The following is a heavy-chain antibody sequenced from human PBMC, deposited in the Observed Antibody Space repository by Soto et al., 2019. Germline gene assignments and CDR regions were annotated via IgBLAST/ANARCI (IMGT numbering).Heavy chain of an antibody. V-gene: IGHV4-4*02. D-gene: IGHD3-10*01. CDR1: GGSISSSNW. CDR3: ARKDEIPYGSGSGNNWFDP. J-gene: IGHJ5*02. Sequence: QVQLQESGPGLVKPSGTLSLTCAVSGGSISSSNWWSWVRQPPGKGLEWMGEIYHSGSTNYNPSLTSRVTRALDKSKNQFSPKLSALTVADTAVYYCARKDEIPYGSGSGNNWFDPWGQGTLVTVSS. CDR2: IYHSGST.